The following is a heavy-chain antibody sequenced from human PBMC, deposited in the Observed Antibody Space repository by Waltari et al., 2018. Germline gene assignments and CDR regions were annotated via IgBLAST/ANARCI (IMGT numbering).Heavy chain of an antibody. V-gene: IGHV3-30*07. CDR3: ARDRGWNTLDY. Sequence: VQLVESGGGVVQPGRSLRLSCSASGFTFSSYAMHWVRQAPGKGLEWVAVISYAGSNKYYADSGKGRFTISRDNARNSLYLQMDSLRDEDTAVYYCARDRGWNTLDYWGQGTLVTVSS. J-gene: IGHJ4*02. D-gene: IGHD6-19*01. CDR2: ISYAGSNK. CDR1: GFTFSSYA.